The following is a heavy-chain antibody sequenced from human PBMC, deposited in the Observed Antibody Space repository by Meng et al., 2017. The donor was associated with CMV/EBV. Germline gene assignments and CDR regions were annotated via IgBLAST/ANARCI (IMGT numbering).Heavy chain of an antibody. V-gene: IGHV1-2*02. J-gene: IGHJ4*02. Sequence: VLVVQSGAEIKKPGALFKVAGTTSGFTFSDYYIHWVRQAPGQGLEWMGWVNSNNDATNYARKFQGRVSMTRDTSISTAHMELSRLMSDDTAVYYCVRSSGWSLFDYWGQGTLVTVSS. D-gene: IGHD6-19*01. CDR1: GFTFSDYY. CDR3: VRSSGWSLFDY. CDR2: VNSNNDAT.